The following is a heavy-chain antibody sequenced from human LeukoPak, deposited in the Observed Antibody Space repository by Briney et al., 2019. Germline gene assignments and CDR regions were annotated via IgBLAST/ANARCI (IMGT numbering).Heavy chain of an antibody. CDR1: GFTFTNYA. Sequence: PGGSLRLSCAASGFTFTNYALHWVRQAPGKGLEWVAVMSYGGANEYYADSVKGRFTISRDNSKNTLYLQMNSLRAEDTAVYYCARNGAGRGNFDYWGQGTLVTVSS. D-gene: IGHD1-26*01. CDR2: MSYGGANE. V-gene: IGHV3-30*14. CDR3: ARNGAGRGNFDY. J-gene: IGHJ4*02.